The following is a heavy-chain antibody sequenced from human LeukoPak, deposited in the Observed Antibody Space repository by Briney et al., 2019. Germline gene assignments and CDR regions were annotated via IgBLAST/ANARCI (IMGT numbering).Heavy chain of an antibody. Sequence: SVKVSCKASGGTFSSYAISWVRQAPGQGLEWMGGIIPIFGTANYAQKFQGRVTITADESTSTAYMELSSLRSEDTAVYYCARPLSAASSSGWYSEYHYYYGMDVWGQGTTVIVSS. CDR2: IIPIFGTA. CDR3: ARPLSAASSSGWYSEYHYYYGMDV. D-gene: IGHD6-19*01. V-gene: IGHV1-69*13. CDR1: GGTFSSYA. J-gene: IGHJ6*02.